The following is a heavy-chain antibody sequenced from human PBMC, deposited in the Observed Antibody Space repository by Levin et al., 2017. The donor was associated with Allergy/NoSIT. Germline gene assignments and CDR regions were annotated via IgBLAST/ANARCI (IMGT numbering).Heavy chain of an antibody. CDR3: ARLMVRGVMAN. J-gene: IGHJ4*02. V-gene: IGHV4-39*01. Sequence: ESLKISCTVSGGSISSSSYYWGWIRQPPGKGLEWIGSIYYSGSTYYNPSLKSRVTISVDTSKNQFSLKLSSVTAADTAVYYCARLMVRGVMANWGQGTLVTVSS. D-gene: IGHD3-10*01. CDR2: IYYSGST. CDR1: GGSISSSSYY.